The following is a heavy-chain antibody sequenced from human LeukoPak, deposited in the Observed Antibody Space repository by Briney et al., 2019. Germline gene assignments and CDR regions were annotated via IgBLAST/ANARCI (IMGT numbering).Heavy chain of an antibody. CDR1: GFTFSSYA. J-gene: IGHJ3*02. CDR3: ARAGYSDAFDI. Sequence: TGGSLRLSCAASGFTFSSYAMHWVRQAPGKGLEYVSAISSNGGSTYYANSVKGRFTISRDNSKNTLYLQMGSLRAEDMAVYYRARAGYSDAFDIWGQGTMVTVSS. CDR2: ISSNGGST. D-gene: IGHD3-9*01. V-gene: IGHV3-64*01.